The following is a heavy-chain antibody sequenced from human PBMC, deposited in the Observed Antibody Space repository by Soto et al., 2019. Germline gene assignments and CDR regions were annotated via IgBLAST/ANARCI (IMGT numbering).Heavy chain of an antibody. CDR2: INNSGGGT. Sequence: EVQLLESGGGLVQPGGSLRLSCAASGFHFSTYAMSWVRQAPGKGLEWVSTINNSGGGTYSPDSMKGRFTISRDNSKNTVYLQINSLRAEDTAIYYCAKDLDTTVFNLDYWGQGTLVTVCS. J-gene: IGHJ4*02. V-gene: IGHV3-23*01. D-gene: IGHD5-18*01. CDR1: GFHFSTYA. CDR3: AKDLDTTVFNLDY.